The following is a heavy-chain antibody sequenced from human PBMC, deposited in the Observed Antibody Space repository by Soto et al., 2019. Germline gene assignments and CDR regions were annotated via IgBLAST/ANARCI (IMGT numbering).Heavy chain of an antibody. D-gene: IGHD3-16*01. V-gene: IGHV2-70*11. Sequence: SGPTLVNPTQTLTLTCTFSGFSLSTSGMCVSWIRQPPGKALEWLARIDWDDDKYYSTSLKTRLTISKDTSKNQVVLTMTNMDPVDTATYYCARIRYYDYIWGSHTHYYFDYWGQGTLVTVSS. CDR1: GFSLSTSGMC. CDR3: ARIRYYDYIWGSHTHYYFDY. CDR2: IDWDDDK. J-gene: IGHJ4*02.